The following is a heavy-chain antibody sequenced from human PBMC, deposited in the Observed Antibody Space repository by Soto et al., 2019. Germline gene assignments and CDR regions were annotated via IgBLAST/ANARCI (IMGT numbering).Heavy chain of an antibody. D-gene: IGHD4-17*01. CDR3: ARDPTYGDYLGNAFDI. Sequence: GGSLRLSCAASGFTFSSYGMHWVRQAPGKGLEWVAVIWYDGSNKYYADSVKGRFTISRDNSKNTLYLQMNSLRAEDTAVYYCARDPTYGDYLGNAFDIWGQGTMVTVSS. V-gene: IGHV3-33*01. J-gene: IGHJ3*02. CDR2: IWYDGSNK. CDR1: GFTFSSYG.